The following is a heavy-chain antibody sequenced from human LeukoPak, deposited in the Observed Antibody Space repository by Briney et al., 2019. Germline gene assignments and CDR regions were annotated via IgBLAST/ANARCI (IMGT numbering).Heavy chain of an antibody. CDR1: GFTFSSYS. CDR2: ISSSSSYI. CDR3: ARGGDGGDYDILTVYYMDV. J-gene: IGHJ6*03. Sequence: SGGSLRLSCAASGFTFSSYSMNWVRQAPGKGLEWVSSISSSSSYIYYADSVKGRFTISRDNAKNSLYLQMNSLRAEDTAVYYCARGGDGGDYDILTVYYMDVCGKGTTVTVSS. D-gene: IGHD3-9*01. V-gene: IGHV3-21*01.